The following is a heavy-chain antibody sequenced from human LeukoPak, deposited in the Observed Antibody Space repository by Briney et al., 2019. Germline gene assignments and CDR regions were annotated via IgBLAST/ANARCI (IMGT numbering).Heavy chain of an antibody. CDR2: IGAGGTFT. J-gene: IGHJ4*02. Sequence: SGGSLRLSCTASGFTFSSYAMNWVRQAPGKGLEWVSGIGAGGTFTYYADSVKGRFTISRDNSENTLYLQMNSLRAEDTALYYCAKVGYTSVWFHLDYWGQGSLVIVSS. V-gene: IGHV3-23*01. CDR1: GFTFSSYA. CDR3: AKVGYTSVWFHLDY. D-gene: IGHD6-19*01.